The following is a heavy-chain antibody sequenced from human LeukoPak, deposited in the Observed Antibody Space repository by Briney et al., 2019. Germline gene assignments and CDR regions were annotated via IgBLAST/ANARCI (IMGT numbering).Heavy chain of an antibody. Sequence: PSETLSLTCAVSGGSISSGGYSWSWIRQPPGKGLEWIGYIYHSGSTYYNPSLKSRVTISVDRSKNQFSLKLSSVTAADTAVYYCARAPHGGNSRDAFDIWGQGTMVTVSS. V-gene: IGHV4-30-2*01. CDR3: ARAPHGGNSRDAFDI. J-gene: IGHJ3*02. D-gene: IGHD4-23*01. CDR2: IYHSGST. CDR1: GGSISSGGYS.